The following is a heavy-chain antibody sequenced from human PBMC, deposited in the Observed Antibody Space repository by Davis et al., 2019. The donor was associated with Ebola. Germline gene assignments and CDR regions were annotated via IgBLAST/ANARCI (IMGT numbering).Heavy chain of an antibody. V-gene: IGHV3-15*01. J-gene: IGHJ4*02. CDR1: GFTFSNAW. Sequence: GESLKISCAASGFTFSNAWMSWVRQAPGKGLEWVGRIKSKTDGGTTDYAAPVKGRFTISRDDSKNTLYLQMNSLRAEDTAVYYCAKANLEDTMIVVVNGPFDYWGQGTLVTVSS. D-gene: IGHD3-22*01. CDR2: IKSKTDGGTT. CDR3: AKANLEDTMIVVVNGPFDY.